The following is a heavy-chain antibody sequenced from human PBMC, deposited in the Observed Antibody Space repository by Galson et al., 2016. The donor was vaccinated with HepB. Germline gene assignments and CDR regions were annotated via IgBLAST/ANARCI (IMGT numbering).Heavy chain of an antibody. CDR3: VQGRTAPAV. CDR1: GFTFSNYG. D-gene: IGHD1-1*01. V-gene: IGHV3-23*01. J-gene: IGHJ6*04. Sequence: SLRLSCAASGFTFSNYGMTWVRQAPGKGLEVVSSISRSGDSTDYADSVKGRFTISRDNSKNTLSLQMNSLRAEDTAVYYCVQGRTAPAVWGKGTTVTVSS. CDR2: ISRSGDST.